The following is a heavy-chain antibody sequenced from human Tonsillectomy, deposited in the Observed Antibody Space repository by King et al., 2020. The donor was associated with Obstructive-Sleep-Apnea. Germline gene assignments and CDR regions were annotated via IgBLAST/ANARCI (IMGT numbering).Heavy chain of an antibody. CDR2: ISSSGSTI. J-gene: IGHJ6*02. CDR3: ARDLAPSSGLYYYYAMDV. CDR1: GFTFSDYY. D-gene: IGHD6-25*01. Sequence: VQLVESGGGLVKPGGSLRLSCAASGFTFSDYYMSWIRQAPGKGLEWVSYISSSGSTINYADSVKGRFTISRDNAKKSLYLQMNSLRAEDTAVYYCARDLAPSSGLYYYYAMDVWGQGTTVIVSS. V-gene: IGHV3-11*01.